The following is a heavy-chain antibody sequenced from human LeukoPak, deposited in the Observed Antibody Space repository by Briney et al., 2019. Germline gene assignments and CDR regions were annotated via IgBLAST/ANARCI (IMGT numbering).Heavy chain of an antibody. J-gene: IGHJ4*02. V-gene: IGHV5-51*01. CDR1: GYSFTGYW. CDR2: MYPGDSDT. D-gene: IGHD4-23*01. Sequence: GESLKISCKGSGYSFTGYWIGWVRQMPGKALEWMGIMYPGDSDTRYSPSFQGQVTISVDKSISTAYLQWSSLKASDTAMYYCGRHLYGGNSAIDYWGQGTLVTVSS. CDR3: GRHLYGGNSAIDY.